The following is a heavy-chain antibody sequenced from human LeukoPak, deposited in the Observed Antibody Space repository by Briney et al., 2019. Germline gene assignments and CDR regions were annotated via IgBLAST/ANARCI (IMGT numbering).Heavy chain of an antibody. CDR3: AKVAVGAHIYFDC. CDR2: INSDGSST. J-gene: IGHJ4*02. CDR1: GFTFSSYW. V-gene: IGHV3-74*01. Sequence: GGSLRLSCAASGFTFSSYWMHWVRQAPGKGLVWVSRINSDGSSTSYADSVKGRFTISRDNAKNTLYLQMNSLRAEDTAVYYCAKVAVGAHIYFDCWGQGTLVTVSS. D-gene: IGHD1-26*01.